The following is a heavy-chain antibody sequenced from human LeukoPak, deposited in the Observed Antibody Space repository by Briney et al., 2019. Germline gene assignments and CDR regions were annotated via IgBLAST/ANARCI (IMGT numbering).Heavy chain of an antibody. CDR2: ISCDGSNK. V-gene: IGHV3-30-3*01. J-gene: IGHJ3*02. Sequence: GGSLRLSCAASGFTFSSYAMHWVRQAPGKGLEWVAVISCDGSNKYYADSVKGRFTISRDNSKNTLYLQMNSLRAEDTAVYYCARGSWAGHAGSTTGAFDIWGQGTMVTVSS. CDR3: ARGSWAGHAGSTTGAFDI. D-gene: IGHD1-14*01. CDR1: GFTFSSYA.